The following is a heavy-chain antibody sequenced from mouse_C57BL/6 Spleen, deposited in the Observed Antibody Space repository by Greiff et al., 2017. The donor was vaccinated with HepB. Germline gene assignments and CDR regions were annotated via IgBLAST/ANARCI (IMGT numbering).Heavy chain of an antibody. CDR1: GYAFTNYL. D-gene: IGHD2-5*01. CDR2: INPGSGGT. J-gene: IGHJ4*01. V-gene: IGHV1-54*01. Sequence: VQLQESGAELVRPGTSVKVSCKASGYAFTNYLIEWVKQRPGQGLEWIGVINPGSGGTNYNEKFKGKATLTADKSSSTAYMQLSSLTSEDSAVYVCARYYSNYDYAMDYWGQGTSVTVSS. CDR3: ARYYSNYDYAMDY.